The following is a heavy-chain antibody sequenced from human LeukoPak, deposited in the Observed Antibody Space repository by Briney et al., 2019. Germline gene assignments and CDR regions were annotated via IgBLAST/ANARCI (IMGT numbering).Heavy chain of an antibody. Sequence: ASETLSLTCAVYGGSFSGYYWSWIRQPPGKGLEWIGEINHSGSTNYNPSLKSRVTISVDTSKNQFYLQLSSVTAADTAVYYCARGIGTIYDLSRHNEYNWFDPWGQGTLVTVSS. V-gene: IGHV4-34*01. CDR2: INHSGST. CDR1: GGSFSGYY. J-gene: IGHJ5*02. CDR3: ARGIGTIYDLSRHNEYNWFDP. D-gene: IGHD5/OR15-5a*01.